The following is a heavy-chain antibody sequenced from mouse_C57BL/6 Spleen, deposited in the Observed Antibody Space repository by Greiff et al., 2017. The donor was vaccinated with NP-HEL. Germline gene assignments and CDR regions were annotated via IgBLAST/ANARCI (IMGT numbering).Heavy chain of an antibody. J-gene: IGHJ2*01. CDR3: TRPLYYYGSGRYFDY. Sequence: VKLQESGAELVRPGASVTLSCKASGYTFTDYEMHWVKQTPVHGLEWIGAIDPETGGTAYNQKFKGKAILTADKSSSTAYMELRSLTSEDSAVYYCTRPLYYYGSGRYFDYWGQGTTLTVSS. CDR1: GYTFTDYE. CDR2: IDPETGGT. V-gene: IGHV1-15*01. D-gene: IGHD1-1*01.